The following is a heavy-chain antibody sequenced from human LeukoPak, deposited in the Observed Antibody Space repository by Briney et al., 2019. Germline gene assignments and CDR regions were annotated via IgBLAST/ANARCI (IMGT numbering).Heavy chain of an antibody. CDR2: IYYSGST. Sequence: SETLSLTCTVSGGSISGYYWSWIRQPPGKGLEWIGYIYYSGSTNYNPSLKSRVTISVDTSKNQFSLKLSSVTAADTAVYYCARDGFNYDFWSGYHGLWGQGTLVTVSS. CDR3: ARDGFNYDFWSGYHGL. D-gene: IGHD3-3*01. J-gene: IGHJ4*02. CDR1: GGSISGYY. V-gene: IGHV4-59*01.